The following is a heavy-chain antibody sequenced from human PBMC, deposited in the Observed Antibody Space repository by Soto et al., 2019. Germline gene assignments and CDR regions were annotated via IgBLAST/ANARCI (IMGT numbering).Heavy chain of an antibody. V-gene: IGHV1-69*01. CDR3: ARDTAAAGRLLYGMDV. Sequence: QVQLVQSGAEVKKPGSSVKVSCKASGGTFSSYAISWVRQAPGQGLEWMGGIIPIFGTANYAQKFQGRVTITADESTSTAYMELNSLRSEDTAVYYCARDTAAAGRLLYGMDVWGQGTTVTVSS. CDR1: GGTFSSYA. D-gene: IGHD6-13*01. J-gene: IGHJ6*02. CDR2: IIPIFGTA.